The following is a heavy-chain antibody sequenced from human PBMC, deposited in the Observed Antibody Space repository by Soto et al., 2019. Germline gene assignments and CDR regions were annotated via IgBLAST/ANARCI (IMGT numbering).Heavy chain of an antibody. J-gene: IGHJ4*02. CDR2: INHSGST. Sequence: SETLSLTCAVYGGSFSGYYWSWIRQPPGKGLEWIGEINHSGSTNYNPSLKSRVTISVDTSKNQFSLKLSSVTAADTAVYYCARVGDGVVVPAAEMGFDYWGQGTLVTVSS. CDR1: GGSFSGYY. V-gene: IGHV4-34*01. D-gene: IGHD2-2*01. CDR3: ARVGDGVVVPAAEMGFDY.